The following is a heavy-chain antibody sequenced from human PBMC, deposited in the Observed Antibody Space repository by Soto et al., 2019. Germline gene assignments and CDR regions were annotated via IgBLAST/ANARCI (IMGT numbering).Heavy chain of an antibody. CDR3: AYRQDYRSHWDSGWFDP. Sequence: QITLKESGPTLVEPTQTLTLTCAFSGFSLSSSGVGVGWIRQPPGKALEWLAFIYWDDDKRYSPSLRTRLNIIRDTSVNQVVLVMTNLDPVDTGTYYCAYRQDYRSHWDSGWFDPWGQGTLVTVSS. CDR1: GFSLSSSGVG. V-gene: IGHV2-5*02. J-gene: IGHJ5*02. CDR2: IYWDDDK. D-gene: IGHD1-7*01.